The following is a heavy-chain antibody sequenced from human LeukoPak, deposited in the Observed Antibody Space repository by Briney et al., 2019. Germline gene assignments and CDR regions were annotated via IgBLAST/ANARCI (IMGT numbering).Heavy chain of an antibody. CDR3: ARARWSSSGWFLGY. Sequence: PGGSLRLSCAASGFTFSSYLMHWVRQAPGKGLVWVSRVNGHGTISTYADSVRGRFTISRDDAKNALHLQMDNLRVEDTAVYYCARARWSSSGWFLGYWGHGTLVTVSS. V-gene: IGHV3-74*03. J-gene: IGHJ4*01. CDR1: GFTFSSYL. CDR2: VNGHGTIS. D-gene: IGHD6-19*01.